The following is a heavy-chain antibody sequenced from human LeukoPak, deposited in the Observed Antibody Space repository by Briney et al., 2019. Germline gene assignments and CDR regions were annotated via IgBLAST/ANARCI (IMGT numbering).Heavy chain of an antibody. D-gene: IGHD3-16*01. CDR1: GFTFSSHW. V-gene: IGHV3-30*02. Sequence: PGGSLRLSCVVSGFTFSSHWMSWVRQAPGKGLEWVAFIRYDGSKKDYADSVKGRVTISRDNSMNTLYLQMNSLRAEDTAVYYCAKVRWGSDNALDSWGQGTLVTGSS. CDR2: IRYDGSKK. J-gene: IGHJ4*02. CDR3: AKVRWGSDNALDS.